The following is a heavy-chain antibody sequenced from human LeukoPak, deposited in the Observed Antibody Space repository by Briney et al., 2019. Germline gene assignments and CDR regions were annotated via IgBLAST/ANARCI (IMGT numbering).Heavy chain of an antibody. J-gene: IGHJ4*02. CDR3: SSDGGKNFDY. Sequence: GRSLRLSCAASGFTFSSYGMHWVRQAPGKGLEWVAAISYDGSNKYYADSVKGRFTISRDNSKNTLYLQMNSLRAEDTAVYYCSSDGGKNFDYWGQGTLVTVSS. CDR2: ISYDGSNK. V-gene: IGHV3-30*03. D-gene: IGHD4-23*01. CDR1: GFTFSSYG.